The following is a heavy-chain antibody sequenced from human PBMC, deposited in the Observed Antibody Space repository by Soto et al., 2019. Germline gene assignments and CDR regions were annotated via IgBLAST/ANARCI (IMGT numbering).Heavy chain of an antibody. Sequence: QVHLVQSGAEVKKPGSSVKVSCKASGGTFSVYTINWVRQAPGQGLEWMGRIVPILGIPKYAQKFQGRVTITADKSTGTPYMELSSLRSEDTAVYYCAAWYGDQTYWCQGTLVTVSS. CDR2: IVPILGIP. D-gene: IGHD4-17*01. J-gene: IGHJ4*02. CDR3: AAWYGDQTY. CDR1: GGTFSVYT. V-gene: IGHV1-69*02.